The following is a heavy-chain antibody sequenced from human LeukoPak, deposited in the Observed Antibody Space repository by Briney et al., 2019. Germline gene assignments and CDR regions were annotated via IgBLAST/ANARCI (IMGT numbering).Heavy chain of an antibody. J-gene: IGHJ5*02. Sequence: SETLSLTCTVSGGSINNYYWSWIRQSPGKGLEWIAYIFYSGSASYNPSLKSRVTISVDTSKNQFSLKLSSVTAADTAVYYCARRQNFRRITIVRGVATFSKGYNWFDPWGQGTLVTVSS. CDR2: IFYSGSA. CDR3: ARRQNFRRITIVRGVATFSKGYNWFDP. V-gene: IGHV4-59*12. D-gene: IGHD3-10*01. CDR1: GGSINNYY.